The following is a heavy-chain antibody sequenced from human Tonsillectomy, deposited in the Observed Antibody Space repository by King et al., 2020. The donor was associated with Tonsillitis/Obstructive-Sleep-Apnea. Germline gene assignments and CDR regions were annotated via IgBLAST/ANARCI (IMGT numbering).Heavy chain of an antibody. CDR2: ISAYNGNR. V-gene: IGHV1-18*01. J-gene: IGHJ4*02. Sequence: VQLVESGAEVKKPGASVKVSCKASGYTFTTYGISWVRQAPGQGLEWMGWISAYNGNRNYAQNLQGRVNMTIDTSTSTAYMELRSLRSDDTAVYFCARDTGSHYGEWGPGTLVTVSS. CDR3: ARDTGSHYGE. CDR1: GYTFTTYG. D-gene: IGHD1-26*01.